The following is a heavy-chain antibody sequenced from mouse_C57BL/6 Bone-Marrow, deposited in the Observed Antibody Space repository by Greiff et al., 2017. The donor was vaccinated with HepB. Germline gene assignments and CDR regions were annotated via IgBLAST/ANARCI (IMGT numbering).Heavy chain of an antibody. D-gene: IGHD1-1*01. CDR3: ARQRQRGYYGSRHWFAY. CDR1: GYTFTSYG. V-gene: IGHV1-81*01. J-gene: IGHJ3*01. Sequence: QVQLQQSGAELARPGASVKLSCKASGYTFTSYGISWVKQRPGQGLEWIGEIHPRSGNTYYNEKFKGKATLTADKSSSTAYMELRSLTSEDSAVYFCARQRQRGYYGSRHWFAYWGQGTRVTVSA. CDR2: IHPRSGNT.